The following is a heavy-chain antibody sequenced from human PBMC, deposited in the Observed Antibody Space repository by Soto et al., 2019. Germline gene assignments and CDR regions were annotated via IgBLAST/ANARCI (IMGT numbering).Heavy chain of an antibody. CDR1: GGSVSSGSYY. V-gene: IGHV4-61*01. Sequence: KTSETLSLTCTVSGGSVSSGSYYWSWIRQPPGKGLEWIGYIYYSGSTNYNPSLKSRVTISVDTSKNQFSLKLSSVTAADTAVYYCARERILEPCNWFDPWGQGTLVTVSS. J-gene: IGHJ5*02. CDR2: IYYSGST. D-gene: IGHD3-3*01. CDR3: ARERILEPCNWFDP.